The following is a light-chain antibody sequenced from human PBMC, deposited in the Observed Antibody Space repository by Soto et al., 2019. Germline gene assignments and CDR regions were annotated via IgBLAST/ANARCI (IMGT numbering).Light chain of an antibody. J-gene: IGKJ5*01. CDR1: QRVSSNF. CDR3: QQYGSSRIT. CDR2: GAS. V-gene: IGKV3-20*01. Sequence: VLTQSPGTLSLSPGERATLSCRASQRVSSNFLAWYQQKPGQAPRLLIYGASSRATGIPDRFSGSGSGTDFTLTISRLEPEDFAVYYCQQYGSSRITFGQGTRLEIK.